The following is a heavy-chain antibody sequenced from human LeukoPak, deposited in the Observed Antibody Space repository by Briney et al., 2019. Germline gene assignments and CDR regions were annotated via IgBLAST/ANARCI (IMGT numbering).Heavy chain of an antibody. CDR3: ARTSSFDY. CDR1: GFTFTSYE. CDR2: ITISGSTI. Sequence: GGSLRLSCAASGFTFTSYEMNWVRQAPGKGLEWVSYITISGSTIYYADSVKGRFTISRDNAKNSLYLQMNSLRAEDTAVYYCARTSSFDYWGQGTLVTVSS. J-gene: IGHJ4*02. D-gene: IGHD3-16*02. V-gene: IGHV3-48*03.